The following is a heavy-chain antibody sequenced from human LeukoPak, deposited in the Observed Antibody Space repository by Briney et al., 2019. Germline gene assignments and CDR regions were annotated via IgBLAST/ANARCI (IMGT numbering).Heavy chain of an antibody. CDR2: IRYDGSNK. V-gene: IGHV3-30*02. CDR3: AKEIGSYSSSWFDY. Sequence: GGSLRLSCAASGFTFSSYGMHWVRQAPGKGLEWVAFIRYDGSNKYYADSVKGRLTISRDNSKNTLYLQMNSLRAEDTAVYYCAKEIGSYSSSWFDYWGQGTLVTVSS. D-gene: IGHD6-13*01. J-gene: IGHJ4*02. CDR1: GFTFSSYG.